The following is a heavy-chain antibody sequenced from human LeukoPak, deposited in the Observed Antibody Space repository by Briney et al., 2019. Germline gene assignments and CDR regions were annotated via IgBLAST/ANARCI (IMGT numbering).Heavy chain of an antibody. Sequence: PSETLSLTCTVSGGSISSYYWSWIRQPPGKGLEWIGYIYYSGSTNYNPSLKSRVTISVDTSKNQFSLKLSSVTAADTAVYYCARTTYVWGSYRLDYWGQGTLVTVSS. CDR3: ARTTYVWGSYRLDY. CDR1: GGSISSYY. CDR2: IYYSGST. D-gene: IGHD3-16*02. J-gene: IGHJ4*02. V-gene: IGHV4-59*12.